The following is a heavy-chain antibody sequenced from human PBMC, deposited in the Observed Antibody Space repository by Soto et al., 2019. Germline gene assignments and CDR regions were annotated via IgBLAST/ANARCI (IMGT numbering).Heavy chain of an antibody. Sequence: QVQLVESGGGVVQPGRSLRLSCAASGFTFSSYGMHWVRQAPGKGLEWVAMIYYDGSNKYYADSVKGRFTISRDNSKNTLFLQMDSLTAEDTAVYYCARDPPTYGDFLFVYWGQGTLVTVSS. D-gene: IGHD4-17*01. V-gene: IGHV3-33*01. CDR2: IYYDGSNK. CDR3: ARDPPTYGDFLFVY. CDR1: GFTFSSYG. J-gene: IGHJ4*02.